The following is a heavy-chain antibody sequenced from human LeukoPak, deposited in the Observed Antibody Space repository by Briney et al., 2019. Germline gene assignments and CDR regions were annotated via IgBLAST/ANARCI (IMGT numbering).Heavy chain of an antibody. CDR2: MNPNSGNT. CDR3: ARVFADPNWFDP. V-gene: IGHV1-8*01. J-gene: IGHJ5*02. D-gene: IGHD3-3*01. Sequence: ASVKVSCKASGYTFTSYDINWVRQATGQGLEWMGWMNPNSGNTGYAQKFQGRVTMTRNTSISTAYMELSSLRSEDTAAYYCARVFADPNWFDPWGQGTLVTVSS. CDR1: GYTFTSYD.